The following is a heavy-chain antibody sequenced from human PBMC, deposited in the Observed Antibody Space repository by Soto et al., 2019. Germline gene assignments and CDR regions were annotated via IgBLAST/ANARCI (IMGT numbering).Heavy chain of an antibody. CDR2: VSYDGSNK. J-gene: IGHJ6*02. V-gene: IGHV3-30-3*01. CDR1: GFTFSTYA. Sequence: QVQLVESGGGVVQPGRSLRLSCAASGFTFSTYAMHWVRQAPGKGLEWVAVVSYDGSNKYYADSVKGRFTISRDNSKNTLYLQMNSLRAEDTALYYCARGAYCDSTTCDRYGMDVWGQGTTVTVSS. D-gene: IGHD2-2*01. CDR3: ARGAYCDSTTCDRYGMDV.